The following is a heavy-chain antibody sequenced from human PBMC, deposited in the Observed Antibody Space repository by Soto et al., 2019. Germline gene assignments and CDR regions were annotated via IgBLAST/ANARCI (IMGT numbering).Heavy chain of an antibody. CDR1: GGSISSGGYY. D-gene: IGHD6-19*01. J-gene: IGHJ4*02. CDR2: IYYSGST. Sequence: SETLSLTCTVSGGSISSGGYYWSWIRQHPGKGLEWIGYIYYSGSTYYNPSLKSRVTISVDTSKNQFSLKLSSVTAADTAVYYCAKVSVEGWYLLYWGQGTLVTVSS. CDR3: AKVSVEGWYLLY. V-gene: IGHV4-31*03.